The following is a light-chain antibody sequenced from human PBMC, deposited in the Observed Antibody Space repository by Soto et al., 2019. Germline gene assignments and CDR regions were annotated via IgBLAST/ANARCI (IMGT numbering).Light chain of an antibody. J-gene: IGKJ2*01. Sequence: DIQMTQSPSSLSASVGDRVTISCRASQTISSYLNWYQQKPGKAPSLLIYAAYSLQSGVPSRFSGSGSGTDFTLTISSLQPEDFATYYCQQSYSTLYTFGQGTKLEIK. CDR2: AAY. CDR3: QQSYSTLYT. CDR1: QTISSY. V-gene: IGKV1-39*01.